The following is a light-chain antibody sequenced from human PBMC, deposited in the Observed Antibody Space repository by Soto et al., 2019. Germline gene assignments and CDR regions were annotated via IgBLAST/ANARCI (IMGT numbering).Light chain of an antibody. J-gene: IGLJ2*01. CDR1: SSNIGAGYD. V-gene: IGLV1-40*01. CDR2: GNS. Sequence: QSVLTQPPSVSGAPGQRVTISCTGSSSNIGAGYDVHWYQQLPGTAPKLLIYGNSNRPSGVPDRFSGSKSGTSASLAITGLKAEDEADYYCQSYDSSLSGHVVFGVGTKLTVL. CDR3: QSYDSSLSGHVV.